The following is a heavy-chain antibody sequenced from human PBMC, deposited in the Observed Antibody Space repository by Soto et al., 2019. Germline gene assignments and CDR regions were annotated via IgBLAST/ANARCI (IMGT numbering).Heavy chain of an antibody. CDR1: GYTFTNYG. D-gene: IGHD5-18*01. CDR3: ARDLVDTAMAGLGNYYGMAV. J-gene: IGHJ6*02. V-gene: IGHV1-69*04. Sequence: GASVKVSCKASGYTFTNYGVSWVRQAPGQGLEWMGRIIPILGIANYAQKLQGRVTITADKSTSTAYMELSSLRSEDTAVYYCARDLVDTAMAGLGNYYGMAVWGQGTTVTVSS. CDR2: IIPILGIA.